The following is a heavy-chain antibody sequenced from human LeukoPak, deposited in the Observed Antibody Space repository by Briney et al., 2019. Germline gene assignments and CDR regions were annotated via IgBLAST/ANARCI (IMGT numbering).Heavy chain of an antibody. CDR2: INSSSGTI. V-gene: IGHV3-48*04. J-gene: IGHJ4*02. D-gene: IGHD3-22*01. CDR1: GFKLIGYS. CDR3: AKEGDNTGYRYFDD. Sequence: PGGSLRLSCAASGFKLIGYSMNWVHQAPGKGLEWVSYINSSSGTIIYADSVKGRFTISRDNAKNSLYLQMNSLRAEDTAVYYCAKEGDNTGYRYFDDWGQGTLVTVSS.